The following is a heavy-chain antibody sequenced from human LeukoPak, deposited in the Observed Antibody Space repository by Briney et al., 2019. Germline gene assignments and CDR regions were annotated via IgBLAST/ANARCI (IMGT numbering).Heavy chain of an antibody. CDR1: GYTFSSYS. Sequence: GGSLRLSCAASGYTFSSYSMNWVRQAPGKGLEWVSSISSSSSYIYYADSVKGRFTISRDNAKNSLYLQMNSLRAEDTAVYYCARDIAAAGDFDYWGQGTLVTVSS. D-gene: IGHD6-13*01. CDR2: ISSSSSYI. CDR3: ARDIAAAGDFDY. J-gene: IGHJ4*02. V-gene: IGHV3-21*01.